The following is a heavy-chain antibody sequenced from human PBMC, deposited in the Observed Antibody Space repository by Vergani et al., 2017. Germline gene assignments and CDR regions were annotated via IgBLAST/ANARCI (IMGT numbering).Heavy chain of an antibody. CDR2: IIPILGIA. J-gene: IGHJ4*02. D-gene: IGHD3-3*01. CDR1: GGTFSSYT. CDR3: ARDMGNTLYYDFWSGPQSYYFDY. Sequence: QVQLVQSGAEVKKPGSSVKVSCKASGGTFSSYTISWVRQAPGQGLEWMGRIIPILGIANYAQKFQGRVTITADKSTSTAYMELSSLRSDDTAVYYCARDMGNTLYYDFWSGPQSYYFDYWGQGTLVTVSS. V-gene: IGHV1-69*08.